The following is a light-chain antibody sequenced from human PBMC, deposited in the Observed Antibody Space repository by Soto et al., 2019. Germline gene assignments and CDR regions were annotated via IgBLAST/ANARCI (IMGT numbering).Light chain of an antibody. V-gene: IGLV3-21*04. J-gene: IGLJ3*02. Sequence: SYELTQSPPLSVAPGKTAIFTCGGNNIGAKSVHWYQQKPGQAPVVVIYYGRDRPSGIPERFSGSNSGNTATLTISRVEAGDEADYYCQVWDTTTDLGVFGGGTKVTVL. CDR3: QVWDTTTDLGV. CDR2: YGR. CDR1: NIGAKS.